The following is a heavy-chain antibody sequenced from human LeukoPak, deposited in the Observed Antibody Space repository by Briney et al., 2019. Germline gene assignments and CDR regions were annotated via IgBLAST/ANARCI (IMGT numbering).Heavy chain of an antibody. CDR2: IRRDGSEK. J-gene: IGHJ4*02. V-gene: IGHV3-7*01. CDR3: ARDRGYCSGGSCYSVYDY. D-gene: IGHD2-15*01. CDR1: GFTLSSYW. Sequence: GGSLRLSCAASGFTLSSYWMSWVRQAPGKGLEWVANIRRDGSEKYYVDSVKGRFTISRDNAKNSLSLQMNSLRAEDTAVYYCARDRGYCSGGSCYSVYDYWGQGTLVTVSS.